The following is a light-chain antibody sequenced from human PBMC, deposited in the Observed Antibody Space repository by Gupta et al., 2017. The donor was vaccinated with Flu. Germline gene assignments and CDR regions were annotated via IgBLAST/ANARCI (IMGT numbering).Light chain of an antibody. V-gene: IGKV1-39*01. CDR2: AAS. J-gene: IGKJ2*01. Sequence: DIQMTQSPSSLPASVGDRVTITCRASQSISSYLNWYQQKPGKAPKLLIYAASGLQSGVPSRFSGSGFGTDFTLTISSLQPEDFATYYCQQSYSTIAYNFGQGTKLEIK. CDR1: QSISSY. CDR3: QQSYSTIAYN.